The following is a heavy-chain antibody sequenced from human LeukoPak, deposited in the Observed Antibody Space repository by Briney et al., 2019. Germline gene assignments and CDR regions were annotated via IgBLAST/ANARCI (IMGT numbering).Heavy chain of an antibody. CDR2: IYHSGST. Sequence: SETLSLTCTVSGYSISSGYYWGWIRQPPGKGLEWIGSIYHSGSTYYNPSLKSRVTISVDTSKNQFSLKLSSVTAADTAVYYCASYGDNYYYYYMDVWGKGTTVTVSS. V-gene: IGHV4-38-2*02. D-gene: IGHD4-17*01. CDR1: GYSISSGYY. J-gene: IGHJ6*03. CDR3: ASYGDNYYYYYMDV.